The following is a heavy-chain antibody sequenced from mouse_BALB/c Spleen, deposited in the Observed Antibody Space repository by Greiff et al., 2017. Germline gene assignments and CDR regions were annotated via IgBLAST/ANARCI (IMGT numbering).Heavy chain of an antibody. D-gene: IGHD2-14*01. CDR3: ARGVRGFAY. CDR2: ISNLAYSI. J-gene: IGHJ3*01. Sequence: EVQVVESGGGLVQPGGSRKLSCAASGFTFSDYGMAWVRQAPGKGPEWVAFISNLAYSIYYADTVTGRFTISRENAKNTLYLEMSSLRSEDTAMYYCARGVRGFAYWGQGTLVTVSA. V-gene: IGHV5-15*02. CDR1: GFTFSDYG.